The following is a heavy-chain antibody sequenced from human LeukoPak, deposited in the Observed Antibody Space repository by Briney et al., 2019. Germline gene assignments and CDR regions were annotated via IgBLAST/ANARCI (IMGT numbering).Heavy chain of an antibody. V-gene: IGHV4-4*07. J-gene: IGHJ4*02. Sequence: SETLSLTCAVSGYSISSGYYWSWIRQPAGKGLEWIGRIYTSGSTNYNPSLKSRVTMSVDTSKNQFSLKLSSVTAADTAVYYCARWYWFLDYWGQGTLVTVSS. CDR1: GYSISSGYY. CDR3: ARWYWFLDY. D-gene: IGHD2-8*02. CDR2: IYTSGST.